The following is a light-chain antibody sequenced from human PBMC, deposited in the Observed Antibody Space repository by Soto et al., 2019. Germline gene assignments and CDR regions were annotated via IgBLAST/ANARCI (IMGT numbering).Light chain of an antibody. V-gene: IGKV3D-20*01. J-gene: IGKJ1*01. CDR3: QQYGSSRGT. CDR2: DAS. Sequence: PGERATLSCGASQSVSGNYLAWYQQKPGLAPRLLIFDASNRAPGTPDRFSGSGSGTDFTLTISRLEPEDSAVYYCQQYGSSRGTFGQGTKVEIK. CDR1: QSVSGNY.